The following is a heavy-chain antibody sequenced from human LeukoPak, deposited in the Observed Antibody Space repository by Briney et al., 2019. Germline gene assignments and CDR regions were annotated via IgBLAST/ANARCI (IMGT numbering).Heavy chain of an antibody. Sequence: GGSLRLSCAASGFTFDNYAMHWVRQAPGKGLEWVSGIAWNSGNTGFADSVKGRFTISRDNAENSLYLRMNSLRPEDTALYYCAKDMNSYGSGSSYNPWGPFASWGQGTLVTVSS. J-gene: IGHJ4*02. CDR2: IAWNSGNT. CDR3: AKDMNSYGSGSSYNPWGPFAS. D-gene: IGHD3-10*01. CDR1: GFTFDNYA. V-gene: IGHV3-9*01.